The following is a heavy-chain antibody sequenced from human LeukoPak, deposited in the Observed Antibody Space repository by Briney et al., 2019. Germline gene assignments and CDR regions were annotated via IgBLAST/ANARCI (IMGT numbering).Heavy chain of an antibody. D-gene: IGHD3-10*01. J-gene: IGHJ6*02. CDR2: IYYSGST. V-gene: IGHV4-59*08. CDR1: GRSLSSYY. CDR3: ARHVYYYGSGAGMSGMDV. Sequence: SETLSLTSTVSGRSLSSYYWGWIRQPPGKGLEWIGYIYYSGSTNYNPSLKSRVTISVDTSKNQFSLKLSSVTAAGTAVYYCARHVYYYGSGAGMSGMDVWGQGTTVTVSS.